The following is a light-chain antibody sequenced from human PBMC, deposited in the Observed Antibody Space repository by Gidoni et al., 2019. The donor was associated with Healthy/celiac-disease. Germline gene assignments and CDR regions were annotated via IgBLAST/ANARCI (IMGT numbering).Light chain of an antibody. J-gene: IGKJ1*01. Sequence: EIVMTQSPATLSVSPGERATLYCRSSQSVRSNLAWYQQTPVQAPRLLIYGSSSRATGIPARFIGSGSGTEFTLIISSLQSEDFAVYYCQQYNNWPPMTFGQGTKVEIK. CDR2: GSS. CDR1: QSVRSN. CDR3: QQYNNWPPMT. V-gene: IGKV3D-15*01.